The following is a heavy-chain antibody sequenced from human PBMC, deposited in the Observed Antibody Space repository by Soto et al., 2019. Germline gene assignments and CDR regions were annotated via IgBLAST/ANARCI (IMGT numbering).Heavy chain of an antibody. CDR3: VREYYGSGVI. CDR1: GFTFASYT. CDR2: ISDGGHNT. V-gene: IGHV3-23*01. Sequence: EAQLLESGGGIVEPGGSLRLSCAASGFTFASYTMSWVRQAPGKGPQWVSYISDGGHNTYYADSVKGRFTISRDDLEGTLYLQMNSLRAEDTALYYCVREYYGSGVIWGQGTLVTVSS. J-gene: IGHJ4*02. D-gene: IGHD3-10*01.